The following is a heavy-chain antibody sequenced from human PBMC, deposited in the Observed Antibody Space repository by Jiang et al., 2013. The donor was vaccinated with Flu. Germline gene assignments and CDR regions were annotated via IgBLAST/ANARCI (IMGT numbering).Heavy chain of an antibody. CDR2: IYTTGST. V-gene: IGHV4-61*02. CDR1: GASITSGTYY. D-gene: IGHD5-24*01. CDR3: ARAGGNGYMRNYFDF. J-gene: IGHJ4*02. Sequence: GPGLVKPSQTLSLTCTVSGASITSGTYYWTWIRQSAGQGLEWLGRIYTTGSTDYNPSPESRVTISLDTSKNQFSLKLTSVTAADAAVYYCARAGGNGYMRNYFDFWGQGTVVTVSS.